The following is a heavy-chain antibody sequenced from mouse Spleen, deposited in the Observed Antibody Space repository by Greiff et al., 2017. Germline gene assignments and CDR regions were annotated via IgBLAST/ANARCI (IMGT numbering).Heavy chain of an antibody. D-gene: IGHD2-14*01. CDR1: GFTFSDYG. CDR3: AVDRGYYFDY. J-gene: IGHJ2*01. Sequence: EVQLQESGGGLVKPGGSLNLSCAASGFTFSDYGMHWVRQAPEKGLEWVAYISSGSSTIYYAAPVKGRFTIPRDNANNTLFQQMTSLRSENTAMYYCAVDRGYYFDYWGQGTTLTVSS. CDR2: ISSGSSTI. V-gene: IGHV5-17*01.